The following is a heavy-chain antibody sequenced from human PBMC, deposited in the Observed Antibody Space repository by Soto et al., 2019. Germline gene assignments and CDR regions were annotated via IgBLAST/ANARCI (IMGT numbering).Heavy chain of an antibody. Sequence: SGPTLVNPTQTLTLTCTFSGFSLTASGMCVSWIRQPPGKALEWLARIDWDDDKYYNTSLKTRLTISKDASKNQVVLTMTNMDPVDTATYYCARIHCSGGSCQGSWFDPWGQGTLVTVS. V-gene: IGHV2-70*11. D-gene: IGHD2-15*01. J-gene: IGHJ5*02. CDR2: IDWDDDK. CDR1: GFSLTASGMC. CDR3: ARIHCSGGSCQGSWFDP.